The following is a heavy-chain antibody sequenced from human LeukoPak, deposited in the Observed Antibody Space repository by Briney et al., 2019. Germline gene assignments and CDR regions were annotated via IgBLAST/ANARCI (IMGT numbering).Heavy chain of an antibody. Sequence: GRSLRLSCAASGFTFDDYAMHWVRQAPGKGLEWVSGISWNSGSIGYADSVKGRFTISRDNAKKSLYLQMNSLRAEDTALYYCAKSSGDYEGWFDPWGQGTLVTVSS. CDR3: AKSSGDYEGWFDP. CDR2: ISWNSGSI. J-gene: IGHJ5*02. D-gene: IGHD4-17*01. V-gene: IGHV3-9*01. CDR1: GFTFDDYA.